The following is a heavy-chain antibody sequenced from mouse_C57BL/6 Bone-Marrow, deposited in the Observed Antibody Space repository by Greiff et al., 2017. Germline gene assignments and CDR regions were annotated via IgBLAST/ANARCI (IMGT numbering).Heavy chain of an antibody. D-gene: IGHD1-1*01. J-gene: IGHJ3*01. CDR3: ARGGYYGSGAWFAY. V-gene: IGHV1-19*01. CDR2: INPYNGGT. CDR1: GYTFTDYY. Sequence: DVKLQESGPVLVKPGASVKMSCKASGYTFTDYYMNWVQQSHGKSLEWIGVINPYNGGTSYNQKFKGKATLTVDKSSSTAYMELNSLTSGDSAVXYCARGGYYGSGAWFAYWGQGTLVTVSA.